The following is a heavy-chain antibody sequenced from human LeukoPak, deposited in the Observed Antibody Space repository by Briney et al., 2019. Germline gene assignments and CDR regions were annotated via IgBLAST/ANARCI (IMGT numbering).Heavy chain of an antibody. CDR3: AGEGGIRPYYYGMEV. CDR2: ISYDGSNK. CDR1: GFTFSSYA. D-gene: IGHD3-3*02. V-gene: IGHV3-30*03. Sequence: GGSLRLSCAASGFTFSSYAMHWVRQAPGKGPEWVAVISYDGSNKYYAASVKGRFTISRDNSKNTLYLQMNSLRAEDTAVYYGAGEGGIRPYYYGMEVWGQGTTVTFSS. J-gene: IGHJ6*02.